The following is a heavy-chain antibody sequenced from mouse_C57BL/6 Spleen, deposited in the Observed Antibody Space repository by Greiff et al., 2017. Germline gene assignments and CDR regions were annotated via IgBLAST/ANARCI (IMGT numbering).Heavy chain of an antibody. CDR1: GYPFTSYG. CDR2: IYPSDSET. D-gene: IGHD1-1*01. CDR3: ARSGYYGFY. J-gene: IGHJ2*01. V-gene: IGHV1-61*01. Sequence: QVHVKQSGAELVRPGSSVKLSCKASGYPFTSYGMDWVKQRPGQGLEWIGNIYPSDSETHYNQKFKDKATLTVDKSSSTAYMQLSSLTSEDSAVYYCARSGYYGFYWGQGTTLTVSS.